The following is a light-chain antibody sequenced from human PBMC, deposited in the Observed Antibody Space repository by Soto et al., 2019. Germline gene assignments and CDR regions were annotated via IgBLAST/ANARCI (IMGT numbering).Light chain of an antibody. V-gene: IGKV3-20*01. CDR2: GAS. J-gene: IGKJ1*01. CDR1: QSVTSHY. CDR3: QHYYTSYTT. Sequence: EIVLTQSPGTLSLSPGERATLSCGARQSVTSHYLAWYQQKPGQAPRLLIFGASTRATGIPDRFSGSGSGTDFTLTISRLEPEDFAVYYCQHYYTSYTTFGQGTKVEIK.